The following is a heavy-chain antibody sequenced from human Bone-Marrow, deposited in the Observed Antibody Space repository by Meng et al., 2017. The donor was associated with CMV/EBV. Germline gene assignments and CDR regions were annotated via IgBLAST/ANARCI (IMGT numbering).Heavy chain of an antibody. Sequence: SETLSLTCTVSGGSISSSSYYWGWIRQPPGKGLEWIGSIYYSGSTYYNPSLKSRVTISVDTSKNQFSLKLSSVTAADTAVYYCARDIVGDLDYGSGNYYFDYWGQGTRVTVSS. V-gene: IGHV4-39*07. CDR1: GGSISSSSYY. CDR3: ARDIVGDLDYGSGNYYFDY. CDR2: IYYSGST. J-gene: IGHJ4*02. D-gene: IGHD3-10*01.